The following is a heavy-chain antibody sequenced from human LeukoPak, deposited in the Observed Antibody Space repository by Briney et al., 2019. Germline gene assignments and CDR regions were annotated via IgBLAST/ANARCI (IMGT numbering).Heavy chain of an antibody. V-gene: IGHV4-59*08. CDR1: GGSMSSHY. D-gene: IGHD2-2*01. CDR3: ARHVGGGSSTGFDF. CDR2: IYYSGST. J-gene: IGHJ4*02. Sequence: PSETLSLTCTVSGGSMSSHYWSWIRQPPGKGLEWIAYIYYSGSTSYNPSLKSRVTILVDTSNNQFSLKLSSVTAADTAVYYCARHVGGGSSTGFDFWGQGTLVTVSS.